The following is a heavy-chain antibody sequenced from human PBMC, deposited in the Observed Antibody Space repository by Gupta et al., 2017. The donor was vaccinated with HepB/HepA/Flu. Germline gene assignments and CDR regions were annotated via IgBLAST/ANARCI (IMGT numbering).Heavy chain of an antibody. CDR3: ATGWLSNSFNY. CDR2: ISTSSSTI. V-gene: IGHV3-48*02. Sequence: EVQLVESGGGLVQPGGSLRLTCVTSGFTMRDYSLDWVRQAPGKGLEWISYISTSSSTIYYADSVRGRFTISRDNAKNSLYLQMNSLRDEDTAIYYCATGWLSNSFNYWGQGALVTASS. CDR1: GFTMRDYS. J-gene: IGHJ4*02. D-gene: IGHD5-24*01.